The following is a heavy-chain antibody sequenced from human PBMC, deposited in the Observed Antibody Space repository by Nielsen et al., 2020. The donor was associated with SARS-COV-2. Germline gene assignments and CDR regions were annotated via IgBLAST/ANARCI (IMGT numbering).Heavy chain of an antibody. CDR2: ISYSGETT. Sequence: GGSLRLSCAASRHSAMSWVRQAPGKGLEWVSAISYSGETTYYADSVKGRFTVSRDTSKNTLYLQMNSLRVEDTAVYYCAKNRRDYGDYVDFDYWGQGILVTVAS. CDR1: RHSA. V-gene: IGHV3-23*01. J-gene: IGHJ4*02. CDR3: AKNRRDYGDYVDFDY. D-gene: IGHD4-17*01.